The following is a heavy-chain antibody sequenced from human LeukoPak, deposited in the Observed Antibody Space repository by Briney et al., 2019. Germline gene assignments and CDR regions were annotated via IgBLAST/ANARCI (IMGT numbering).Heavy chain of an antibody. CDR1: GFTVSSNY. V-gene: IGHV3-53*01. CDR2: IYSGGST. Sequence: PGGSLRLSCAAPGFTVSSNYMSWVRQAPGKGLEWVSVIYSGGSTYYADSVKGRFTISRDNSKNTLYLQMNSLRAEDTAVYYCARRYCSSTSCSAGEAFDIWGQGTMVTVSS. CDR3: ARRYCSSTSCSAGEAFDI. D-gene: IGHD2-2*01. J-gene: IGHJ3*02.